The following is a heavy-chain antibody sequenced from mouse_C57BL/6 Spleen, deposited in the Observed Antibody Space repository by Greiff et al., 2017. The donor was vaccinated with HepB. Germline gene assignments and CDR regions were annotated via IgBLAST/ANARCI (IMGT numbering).Heavy chain of an antibody. J-gene: IGHJ1*03. Sequence: VHVKQSGPELVKPGASVKIPCKASGYTFTDYNMDWVKQSHGKSLEWIGDINPNNGGTIYNQKFKGKATLTVDKSSSTAYMELRSLTSEDTAVYYCARTTVVDPYWYFDVWGTGTTVTVSS. CDR3: ARTTVVDPYWYFDV. V-gene: IGHV1-18*01. D-gene: IGHD1-1*01. CDR2: INPNNGGT. CDR1: GYTFTDYN.